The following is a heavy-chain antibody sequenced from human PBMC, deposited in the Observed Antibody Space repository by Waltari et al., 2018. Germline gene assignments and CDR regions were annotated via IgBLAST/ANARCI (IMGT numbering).Heavy chain of an antibody. Sequence: QVHLQESGPGLVKPSQTLSLICTVSGGSIISGDYYWSWIRQPPGKGLEWIGYIYHSGSTHYNPSLKSRVTRSVDTSKNQFSLRLTSVTAADTAVYYCARRGQTTVSYYFDYWGQGTLVTVSS. CDR3: ARRGQTTVSYYFDY. J-gene: IGHJ4*02. V-gene: IGHV4-30-4*08. CDR2: IYHSGST. D-gene: IGHD4-4*01. CDR1: GGSIISGDYY.